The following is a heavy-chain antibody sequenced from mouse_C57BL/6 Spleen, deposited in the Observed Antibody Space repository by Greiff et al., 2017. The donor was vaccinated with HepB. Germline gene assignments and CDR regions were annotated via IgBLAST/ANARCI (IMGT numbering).Heavy chain of an antibody. J-gene: IGHJ4*01. D-gene: IGHD4-1*01. Sequence: VQLQQSGAELVRPGASVKLSCKASGYTFTDYYINWVKQRPGQGLEWIARIYPGSGNTYYNEKFKGKATLTAEKSSSTAYMQLSSLTSEDSAVYFCARGVLGPMDYWGQGTSVTVSS. CDR3: ARGVLGPMDY. V-gene: IGHV1-76*01. CDR2: IYPGSGNT. CDR1: GYTFTDYY.